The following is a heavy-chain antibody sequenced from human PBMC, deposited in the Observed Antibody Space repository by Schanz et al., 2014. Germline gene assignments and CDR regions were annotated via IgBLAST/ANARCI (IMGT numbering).Heavy chain of an antibody. CDR3: ARGGVLVLPPGTVKKGNDY. Sequence: QVQLVQSGAEVKKPGASVKVSCKTSGYSFSDYFIHWVRQAPGQGLEWMGWLNPDSGETLYAQRFQGRVTLTRDTSIRTAYMALRSLLSDDAAVYFCARGGVLVLPPGTVKKGNDYWGQGTLVTVSS. D-gene: IGHD3-10*01. J-gene: IGHJ4*02. CDR1: GYSFSDYF. CDR2: LNPDSGET. V-gene: IGHV1-2*02.